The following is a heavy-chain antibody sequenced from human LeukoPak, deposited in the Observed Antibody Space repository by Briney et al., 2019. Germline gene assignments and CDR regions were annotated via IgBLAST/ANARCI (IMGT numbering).Heavy chain of an antibody. CDR3: ATDYYDSSGYLITY. CDR1: GFTFSSYS. D-gene: IGHD3-22*01. J-gene: IGHJ4*02. V-gene: IGHV3-21*01. CDR2: ISSSSSYI. Sequence: GGSLRLSCAASGFTFSSYSMNWVRQTPGKGLEWVSSISSSSSYIYYADSVKGRFTISRDNAKNSLYLQMNSLRAEDTAVYYCATDYYDSSGYLITYWGQGTLVTVSS.